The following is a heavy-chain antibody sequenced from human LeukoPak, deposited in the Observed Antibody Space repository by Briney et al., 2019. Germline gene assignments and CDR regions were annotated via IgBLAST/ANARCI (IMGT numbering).Heavy chain of an antibody. Sequence: ASVKVSCKVSGYTLPELSLHWVLQAPGKGLECMVGFDPEDGETIYVQKFQGRVTMTEDTSTDTAYMELSSLRSEDTAVYYCATSREYYDFWSGQFDYWGQGTLVTVSS. CDR2: FDPEDGET. CDR3: ATSREYYDFWSGQFDY. J-gene: IGHJ4*02. V-gene: IGHV1-24*01. D-gene: IGHD3-3*01. CDR1: GYTLPELS.